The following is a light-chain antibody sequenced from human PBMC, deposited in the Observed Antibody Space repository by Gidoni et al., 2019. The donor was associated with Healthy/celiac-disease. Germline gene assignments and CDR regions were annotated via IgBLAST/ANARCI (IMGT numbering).Light chain of an antibody. Sequence: AIWMTQSPSLLSASTGDRVTISCRMSQCFSSYLAWYQQKPGKAPELLIYAASTLQSGVPSRFSGSGSGTEFTLTISCLQSEDFANYYCQQYYSCPPTFGQGTKVEIK. CDR3: QQYYSCPPT. CDR2: AAS. J-gene: IGKJ1*01. V-gene: IGKV1D-8*02. CDR1: QCFSSY.